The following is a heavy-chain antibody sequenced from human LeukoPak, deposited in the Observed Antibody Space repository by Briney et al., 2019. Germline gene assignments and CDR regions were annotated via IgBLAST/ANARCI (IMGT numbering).Heavy chain of an antibody. D-gene: IGHD6-13*01. J-gene: IGHJ5*02. CDR3: ARLGKAAADPGNWFDP. Sequence: GESLKISCKGSGYSFTSYWIGWVRQMPGKGLEWMGIIYPGDSDTRYSPSFQGQVTISADKSISTAYLQWSSLKASDTATYYCARLGKAAADPGNWFDPWGQGTLVTVSS. V-gene: IGHV5-51*01. CDR2: IYPGDSDT. CDR1: GYSFTSYW.